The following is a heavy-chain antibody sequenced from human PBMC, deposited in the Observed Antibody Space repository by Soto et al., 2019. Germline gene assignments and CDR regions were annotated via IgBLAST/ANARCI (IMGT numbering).Heavy chain of an antibody. D-gene: IGHD2-2*01. CDR1: GFTFNRAW. Sequence: EVPLVESGGALVKPGESLTLSCAASGFTFNRAWMTWVRQAPGKGLEWVGRIKSWTDGGRVDTAAPVKGRFTISRDDSNNTFERQMNSLKSEDTAVYYCTTRRREKSCTSVSCYGDGAYWGQGTLVTVSS. CDR2: IKSWTDGGRV. J-gene: IGHJ4*02. CDR3: TTRRREKSCTSVSCYGDGAY. V-gene: IGHV3-15*02.